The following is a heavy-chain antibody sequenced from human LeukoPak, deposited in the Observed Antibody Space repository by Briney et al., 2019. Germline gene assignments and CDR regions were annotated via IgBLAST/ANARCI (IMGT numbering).Heavy chain of an antibody. CDR1: GCTFSFYA. V-gene: IGHV1-69*04. Sequence: SVKVCCKASGCTFSFYAISWVRKAPGQGLELMGRIIPILGIANYAQKFQGRVTITADKSTSTAYMELSSLRSEDTAVYYCARDDGIVGATHDYWGQGTLVTVSS. CDR3: ARDDGIVGATHDY. CDR2: IIPILGIA. D-gene: IGHD1-26*01. J-gene: IGHJ4*02.